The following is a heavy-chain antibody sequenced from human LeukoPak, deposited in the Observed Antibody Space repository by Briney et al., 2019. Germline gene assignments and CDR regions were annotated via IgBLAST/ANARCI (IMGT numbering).Heavy chain of an antibody. Sequence: SETLSLTCAVYGGSFSGYYWSWIRQPPGKGLEWIGEINHSGRTKYNPSLKSRVTISVDTSKNQFSLKLSSVTAADTAVYYCAREGTAGTNLNWFDPWGQGTLVTVSS. V-gene: IGHV4-34*01. CDR3: AREGTAGTNLNWFDP. CDR1: GGSFSGYY. D-gene: IGHD1-1*01. CDR2: INHSGRT. J-gene: IGHJ5*02.